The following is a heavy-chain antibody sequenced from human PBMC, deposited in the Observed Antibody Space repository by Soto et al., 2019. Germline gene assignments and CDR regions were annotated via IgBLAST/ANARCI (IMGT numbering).Heavy chain of an antibody. CDR2: ISSTTSYV. Sequence: GGSLRLSCAASGFTFSRYGMNWLRQAPGKGLEWVASISSTTSYVYYADSVKGRFSTSRDNAKNVLYLEMYALRTEDTAVYYCARDPSEGRVGNWFESWGQGTLVTVSS. J-gene: IGHJ5*01. V-gene: IGHV3-21*06. CDR3: ARDPSEGRVGNWFES. CDR1: GFTFSRYG. D-gene: IGHD2-2*01.